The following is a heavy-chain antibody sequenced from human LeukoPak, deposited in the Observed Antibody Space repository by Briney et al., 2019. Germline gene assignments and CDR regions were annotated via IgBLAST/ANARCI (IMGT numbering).Heavy chain of an antibody. CDR2: IYSGGST. J-gene: IGHJ4*02. D-gene: IGHD7-27*01. CDR1: GFTVSSNY. Sequence: GGSLRLSCVASGFTVSSNYMSWVRQAPGKGLEWVSGIYSGGSTYYTDSVKGRFTISRDNSKNTLYLQMNSLRAEDTAVYYCAGDGNDANWGFEYWGQGTLVTVSS. CDR3: AGDGNDANWGFEY. V-gene: IGHV3-53*01.